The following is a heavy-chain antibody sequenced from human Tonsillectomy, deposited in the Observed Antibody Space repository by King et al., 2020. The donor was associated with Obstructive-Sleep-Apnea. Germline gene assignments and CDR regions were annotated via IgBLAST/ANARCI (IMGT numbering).Heavy chain of an antibody. CDR2: IYHSGST. J-gene: IGHJ4*02. Sequence: VQLQESGPGLVKPSETLSLTCTVSGYSISSGYYWGWIRQPPGKGLEWIGSIYHSGSTYYNPSLKSRVTISVDTSKNQFSLKLSSVTAADTAVYYCARQAVGAKGVFDYWGQGTLVTVSS. CDR1: GYSISSGYY. CDR3: ARQAVGAKGVFDY. D-gene: IGHD1-26*01. V-gene: IGHV4-38-2*02.